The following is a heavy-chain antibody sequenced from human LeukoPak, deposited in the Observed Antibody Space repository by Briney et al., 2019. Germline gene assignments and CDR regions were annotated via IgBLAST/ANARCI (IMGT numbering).Heavy chain of an antibody. J-gene: IGHJ6*03. CDR2: INPNSGGT. CDR3: ARDGEGFGELGDYYYMDD. V-gene: IGHV1-2*02. D-gene: IGHD3-10*01. CDR1: GYTFTGYY. Sequence: ASVKVSCKASGYTFTGYYMHWVRQAPGQGLEWMGWINPNSGGTNYAQKFQDRVTMTSDTSISTAYMELRSLRSDDTAVYYCARDGEGFGELGDYYYMDDWGKGTTVTVSS.